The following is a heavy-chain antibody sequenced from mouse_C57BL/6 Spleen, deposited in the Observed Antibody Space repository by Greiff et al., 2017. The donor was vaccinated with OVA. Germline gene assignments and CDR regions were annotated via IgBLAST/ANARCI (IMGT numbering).Heavy chain of an antibody. V-gene: IGHV1-81*01. CDR3: ARRHYYGSSNWYFDV. J-gene: IGHJ1*03. CDR2: IYPRSGNT. D-gene: IGHD1-1*01. Sequence: QVQLQQSGAELARPGASVKLSCKASGYTFTSYGISWVKQRTGQGLEWIGEIYPRSGNTYYNEKFKGKATLTADKSSSTAYMELRSLTSEDSAVYFCARRHYYGSSNWYFDVWGTGTTVTVSS. CDR1: GYTFTSYG.